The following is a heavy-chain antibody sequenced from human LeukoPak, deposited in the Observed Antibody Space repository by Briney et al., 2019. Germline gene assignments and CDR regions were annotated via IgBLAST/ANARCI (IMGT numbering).Heavy chain of an antibody. D-gene: IGHD6-19*01. CDR2: INHSGST. Sequence: PSETLSLTCAVYGGSFSGYYWSWIRQPPGKGLEWIGEINHSGSTNYNPSLKSRVTISVDSSKNQFSLKLRSVTAADTAIYYCARVYSSGWYHWFDPWGQGTLVTVSS. CDR1: GGSFSGYY. J-gene: IGHJ5*02. CDR3: ARVYSSGWYHWFDP. V-gene: IGHV4-34*01.